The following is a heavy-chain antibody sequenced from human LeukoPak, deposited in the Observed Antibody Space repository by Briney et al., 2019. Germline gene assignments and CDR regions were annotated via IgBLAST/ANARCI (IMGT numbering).Heavy chain of an antibody. CDR2: IRYDGSNK. J-gene: IGHJ4*02. D-gene: IGHD2-2*01. CDR1: GFTFSSYG. V-gene: IGHV3-30*02. CDR3: AKDKDIVVVPAAPPSPCFDY. Sequence: QSGGSLRLSCAASGFTFSSYGMHWVRQAPGKGLEWVAFIRYDGSNKYYADSVKGRFTVSRDNSKNTLYLQMNSLRAEDTAVYYCAKDKDIVVVPAAPPSPCFDYWGQGTLVTVSS.